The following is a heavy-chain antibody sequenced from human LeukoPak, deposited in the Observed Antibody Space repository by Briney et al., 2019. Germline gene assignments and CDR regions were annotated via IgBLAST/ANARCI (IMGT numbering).Heavy chain of an antibody. D-gene: IGHD3-22*01. J-gene: IGHJ4*02. V-gene: IGHV1-46*01. CDR3: ARDCYDSSGYYYGALF. CDR1: GYTFTSYY. CDR2: INPSGGST. Sequence: ASVKVSCKASGYTFTSYYMHWVRQAPGQGLGWMGIINPSGGSTSYAQKFQGRVTMTRDTSTSTVYMELSSLRSEDTAVYYCARDCYDSSGYYYGALFWGQGTLVTVSS.